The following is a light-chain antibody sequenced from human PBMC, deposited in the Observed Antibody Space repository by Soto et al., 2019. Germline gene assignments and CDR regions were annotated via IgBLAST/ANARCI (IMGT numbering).Light chain of an antibody. CDR1: QSVSSSY. V-gene: IGKV3-20*01. Sequence: EIVLTQSPGTLSLSPGERATLSCRASQSVSSSYLAWYQQKPGQAPRLLIYGASSRATGIPDRFSGSGSGTEFTLPISRLEPDDFAVDYCQQYGSSPLFAFGPGTKVDIK. CDR2: GAS. CDR3: QQYGSSPLFA. J-gene: IGKJ3*01.